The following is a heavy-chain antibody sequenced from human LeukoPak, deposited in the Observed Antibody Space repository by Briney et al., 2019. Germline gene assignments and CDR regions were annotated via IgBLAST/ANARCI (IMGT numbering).Heavy chain of an antibody. CDR1: GAPIGSGGYY. CDR2: IHDSGST. J-gene: IGHJ4*02. Sequence: SQTLSLTCTVSGAPIGSGGYYWTWIRQPPGKGLEWIGYIHDSGSTYYKPSLKSRITISLDTSKNQFSVKLSSVTAADTAVYYCASGDGYNYRYFDYWGQGTLVAVSS. CDR3: ASGDGYNYRYFDY. D-gene: IGHD3-22*01. V-gene: IGHV4-31*03.